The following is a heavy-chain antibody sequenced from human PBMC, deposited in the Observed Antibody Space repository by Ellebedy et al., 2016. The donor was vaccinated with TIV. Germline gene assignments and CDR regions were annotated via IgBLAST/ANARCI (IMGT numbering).Heavy chain of an antibody. CDR3: ARDTVAVPDGDTFDF. CDR2: IKYDEIEK. J-gene: IGHJ1*01. CDR1: GFTFSRFW. D-gene: IGHD2-2*01. V-gene: IGHV3-7*04. Sequence: GESLKISCAASGFTFSRFWMGWIRQAPGTGLEWVAHIKYDEIEKYYANSVKGRFTISRDNARNSLYLQMKSLRVDDTAMYYCARDTVAVPDGDTFDFWGQGTLVAVSS.